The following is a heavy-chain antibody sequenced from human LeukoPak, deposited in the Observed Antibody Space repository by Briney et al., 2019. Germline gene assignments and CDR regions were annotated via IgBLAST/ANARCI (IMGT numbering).Heavy chain of an antibody. J-gene: IGHJ5*02. CDR2: IYHSGST. D-gene: IGHD5-18*01. Sequence: SETLSLTCAVPGYSISSGYYWGWIRQPPGKGLEWIGSIYHSGSTYYNPSLKSRVTISVDTSKNQFSLKLSSVTAADTAVYYCARWLGGILNWFDPWGQGTLVTVSS. CDR1: GYSISSGYY. V-gene: IGHV4-38-2*01. CDR3: ARWLGGILNWFDP.